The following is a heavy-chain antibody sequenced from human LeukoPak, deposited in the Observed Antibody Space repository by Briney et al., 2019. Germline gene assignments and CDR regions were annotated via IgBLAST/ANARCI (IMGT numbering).Heavy chain of an antibody. V-gene: IGHV3-23*01. J-gene: IGHJ5*02. CDR2: VTGSAGGT. Sequence: GGSLRLSCAASGSTFSSYAMMWVRQAPGKGLEWVSTVTGSAGGTYYADSVKGRFTISRDNSKNTLYLIMNSLRAEDTAVYYCAKGAAAGLVDWFDPWGQGTLVAVSS. CDR1: GSTFSSYA. D-gene: IGHD6-13*01. CDR3: AKGAAAGLVDWFDP.